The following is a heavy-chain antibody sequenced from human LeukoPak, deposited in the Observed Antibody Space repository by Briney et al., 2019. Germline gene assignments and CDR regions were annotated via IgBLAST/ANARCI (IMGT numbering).Heavy chain of an antibody. CDR1: GFTFSNYW. V-gene: IGHV3-7*01. J-gene: IGHJ4*02. CDR3: GVSVVIPAAFDH. D-gene: IGHD2-2*01. Sequence: GGSLRLSCTASGFTFSNYWMSWVRQAPGKGLEWVANIKQDGSEEYYVGSVKGRFTISRDNAKNSLYLQMNSLRAEDTAVYYCGVSVVIPAAFDHWGQGTLVTVSS. CDR2: IKQDGSEE.